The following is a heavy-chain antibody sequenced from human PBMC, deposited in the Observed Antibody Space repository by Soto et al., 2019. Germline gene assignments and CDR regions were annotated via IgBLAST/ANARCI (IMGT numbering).Heavy chain of an antibody. CDR2: VYWDDDK. CDR3: ARRGTSSAAAGWFDP. V-gene: IGHV2-5*02. Sequence: QITLKESGPALVKPTQTLTLTCSFSGFSLTTAGMGVGWIRQPPGKAPEWVALVYWDDDKRYNLSLRSRLTITKDPSKNLVVVTLPDMDPVDTGTYYCARRGTSSAAAGWFDPWGQGILVTVSS. D-gene: IGHD3-16*01. J-gene: IGHJ5*02. CDR1: GFSLTTAGMG.